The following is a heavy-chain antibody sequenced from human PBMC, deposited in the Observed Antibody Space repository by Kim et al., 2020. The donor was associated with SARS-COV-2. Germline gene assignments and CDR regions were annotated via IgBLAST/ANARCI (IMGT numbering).Heavy chain of an antibody. CDR3: SSYDRDGAFDI. J-gene: IGHJ3*02. D-gene: IGHD3-22*01. CDR2: T. V-gene: IGHV3-73*01. Sequence: TAYAASVKGRFTISRDDSNNTAYLHMNSLKIEDTAMYYCSSYDRDGAFDIWGQGTVVTVSS.